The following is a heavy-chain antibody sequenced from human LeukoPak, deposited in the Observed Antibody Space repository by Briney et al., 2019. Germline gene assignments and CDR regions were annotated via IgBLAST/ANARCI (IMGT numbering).Heavy chain of an antibody. J-gene: IGHJ6*02. CDR1: GYTFTSYD. CDR2: MNPNSGNT. V-gene: IGHV1-8*01. D-gene: IGHD5-12*01. Sequence: ASVKVSCKASGYTFTSYDINWVRQATGQGLEWMGWMNPNSGNTGYAQKFQGRVTMTRNTSISTAYMELSSLRSEDTAVYYCAGVTVDIVATTLRDYYYGMDVWGQGTTVTVSS. CDR3: AGVTVDIVATTLRDYYYGMDV.